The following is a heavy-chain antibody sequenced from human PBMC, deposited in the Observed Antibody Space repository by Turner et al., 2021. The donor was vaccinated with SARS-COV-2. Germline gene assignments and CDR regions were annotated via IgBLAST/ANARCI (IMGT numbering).Heavy chain of an antibody. CDR1: GFAVSNNY. CDR3: ATRMTTLPQ. D-gene: IGHD4-17*01. CDR2: IYSGGST. V-gene: IGHV3-66*01. J-gene: IGHJ4*02. Sequence: EVHLVESGGGLVQPGGSLRLSCAASGFAVSNNYMSWVRQAAGKGLEWVLLIYSGGSTYYADSVTGRFTISRDNSKNTLYLQMNSLRAEDTAVYYCATRMTTLPQWGQGTLVTVSS.